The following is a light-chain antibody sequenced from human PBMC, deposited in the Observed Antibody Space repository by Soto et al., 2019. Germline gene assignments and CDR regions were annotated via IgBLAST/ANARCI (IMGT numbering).Light chain of an antibody. CDR1: QGIRND. CDR3: LQLHNFSWT. J-gene: IGKJ1*01. V-gene: IGKV1-6*01. Sequence: AIQITQSPASLSASVGDRVTISCRASQGIRNDLAWYQQKPGKAPKLLIFAASNLQSGVPSRFSGSGSGTDFTLTISRLQPEDFATYYCLQLHNFSWTFGQGTRWTS. CDR2: AAS.